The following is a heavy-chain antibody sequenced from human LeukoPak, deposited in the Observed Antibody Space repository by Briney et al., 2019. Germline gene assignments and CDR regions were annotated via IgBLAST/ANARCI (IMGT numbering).Heavy chain of an antibody. J-gene: IGHJ3*02. CDR3: ARDWATGSYFQHAFGI. CDR1: GGSISSGGYY. V-gene: IGHV4-61*02. Sequence: PSETLSLTCTVSGGSISSGGYYWSWIRQPAGKGLEYLGRIYSTGSTNYNPSLRSRVTISVDTSKNHFSLKLSSVTAADTAVYYCARDWATGSYFQHAFGIWGQGTMVTVSS. CDR2: IYSTGST. D-gene: IGHD1-26*01.